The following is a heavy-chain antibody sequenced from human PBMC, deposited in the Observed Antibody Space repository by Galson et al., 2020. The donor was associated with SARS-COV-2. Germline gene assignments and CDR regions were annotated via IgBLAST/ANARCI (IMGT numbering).Heavy chain of an antibody. CDR1: GYTFTGYY. Sequence: ASVKVSCKASGYTFTGYYLHWVRQAPGQGLEWMGWINPNSGGTNYQGRVTMTGDTSISPAYMELSSLRSDDTAVYFCARSCSSTTCFQTDGMDVWGQGTTVTVSS. V-gene: IGHV1-2*02. J-gene: IGHJ6*02. D-gene: IGHD2-2*01. CDR2: INPNSGGT. CDR3: ARSCSSTTCFQTDGMDV.